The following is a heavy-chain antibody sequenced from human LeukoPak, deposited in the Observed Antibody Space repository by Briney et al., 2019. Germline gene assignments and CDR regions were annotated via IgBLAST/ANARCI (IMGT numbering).Heavy chain of an antibody. CDR3: ARGVGRVGGTFDL. CDR2: ISASSSAT. D-gene: IGHD1-26*01. CDR1: QFSLGAFA. V-gene: IGHV3-48*01. Sequence: GGALRLSCVSSQFSLGAFAMNWVRQAPGKGLEVISYISASSSATYYAESVKGRFTISRDNAKDSLYLQMNSLRAEDTAVYYCARGVGRVGGTFDLWGQGTLVTVSP. J-gene: IGHJ4*02.